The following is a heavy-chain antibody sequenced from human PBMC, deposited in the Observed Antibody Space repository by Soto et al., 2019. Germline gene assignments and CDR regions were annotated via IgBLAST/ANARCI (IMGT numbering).Heavy chain of an antibody. Sequence: SVKVSCKASGFTFTSSAVQWVRQARGQRLEWIGWIVVGSGNTNYAQKFQERVTITRDMSTSTAYMELSSLRSEDTAVYYCAATTYYYDSSGYYDYWGQGTLVTAPQ. V-gene: IGHV1-58*01. CDR3: AATTYYYDSSGYYDY. CDR1: GFTFTSSA. D-gene: IGHD3-22*01. CDR2: IVVGSGNT. J-gene: IGHJ4*02.